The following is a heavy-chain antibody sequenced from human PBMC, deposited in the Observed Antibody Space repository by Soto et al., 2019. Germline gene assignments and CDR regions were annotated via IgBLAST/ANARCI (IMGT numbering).Heavy chain of an antibody. CDR2: IYYSGST. CDR1: GGSISSSSYY. CDR3: ARREHSGYDDYFDY. J-gene: IGHJ4*02. D-gene: IGHD5-12*01. V-gene: IGHV4-39*01. Sequence: QLQLQESGPGLVKPSETLSLTCTVSGGSISSSSYYWGWIRQPPGKGLEWIGSIYYSGSTYYNPSLKSRVTISVDTSKNQSSLKLSSVTAADTAEYYCARREHSGYDDYFDYWGQGTLVTVSS.